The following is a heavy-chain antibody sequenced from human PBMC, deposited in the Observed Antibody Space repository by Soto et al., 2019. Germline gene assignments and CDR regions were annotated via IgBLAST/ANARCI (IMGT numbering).Heavy chain of an antibody. CDR2: ISSSSSYI. CDR1: GFTFSSYS. Sequence: GGSLRLSCAASGFTFSSYSMNWVRQAPGKGLEWVSSISSSSSYIYYADSVKGRFTISRDNAKNSLYLQMNSLRAEDTAVYYCARDRSIAGMWGGTDFDYWGQGTLVTVSS. D-gene: IGHD6-6*01. J-gene: IGHJ4*02. CDR3: ARDRSIAGMWGGTDFDY. V-gene: IGHV3-21*01.